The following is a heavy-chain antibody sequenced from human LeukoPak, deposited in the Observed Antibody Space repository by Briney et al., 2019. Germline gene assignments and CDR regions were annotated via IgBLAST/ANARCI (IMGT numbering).Heavy chain of an antibody. CDR2: IYTSGST. CDR1: GDSISSFY. D-gene: IGHD1-26*01. J-gene: IGHJ6*02. Sequence: SETLSLTCTVSGDSISSFYWSWIRQPAGKGLEWIGHIYTSGSTTYSPSLKSRVTMSEDTSKDQFSLRLNSVTAADTAVYYCASPGGSYGYGMDAWGQGTTVTVSS. V-gene: IGHV4-4*07. CDR3: ASPGGSYGYGMDA.